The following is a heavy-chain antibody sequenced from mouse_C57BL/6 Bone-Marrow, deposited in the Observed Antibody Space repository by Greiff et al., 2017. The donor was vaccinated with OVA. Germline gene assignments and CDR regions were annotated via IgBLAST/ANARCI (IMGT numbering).Heavy chain of an antibody. CDR3: AADYYGFDY. D-gene: IGHD1-1*01. V-gene: IGHV3-6*01. CDR2: ISYDGSN. Sequence: VQLQQSGPGLVKPSQSLSLTCSVTGYSITSGYYWNWIRQFPGNKLEWMGYISYDGSNNYNPSLKNRISITRDTSKNQFFLKLNSVTTEDTATYYCAADYYGFDYWGQGTTLTVSS. CDR1: GYSITSGYY. J-gene: IGHJ2*01.